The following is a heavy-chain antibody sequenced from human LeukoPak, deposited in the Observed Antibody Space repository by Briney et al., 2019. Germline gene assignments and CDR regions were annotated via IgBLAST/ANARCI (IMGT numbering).Heavy chain of an antibody. CDR1: GWSFSGYY. Sequence: SETLSLTCAVYGWSFSGYYWSWIRQPPGKGLEWIGEINHSESTNYNPSLNRRVTISVDTSKNQLSLELSSVAAADTAVYYCARHPGGYGDYGMDVWGKGTTVTVSS. J-gene: IGHJ6*04. CDR3: ARHPGGYGDYGMDV. D-gene: IGHD4-17*01. V-gene: IGHV4-34*01. CDR2: INHSEST.